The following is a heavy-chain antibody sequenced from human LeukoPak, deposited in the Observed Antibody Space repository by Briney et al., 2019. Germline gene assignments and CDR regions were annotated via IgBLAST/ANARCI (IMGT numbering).Heavy chain of an antibody. J-gene: IGHJ5*02. CDR2: IHYNGIT. D-gene: IGHD3-10*01. Sequence: SETLSLTCTVSGSMYNYYWSWIRQPPGKGLEWIGYIHYNGITYYNPSLKSRVTISVDTSKNQFSLKLSSVTAADTAVYYCARVTRRITMFDPWGQGTLVTVSS. CDR3: ARVTRRITMFDP. V-gene: IGHV4-59*12. CDR1: GSMYNYY.